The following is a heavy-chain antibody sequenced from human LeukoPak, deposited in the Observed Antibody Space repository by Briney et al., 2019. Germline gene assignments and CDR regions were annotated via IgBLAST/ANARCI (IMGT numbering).Heavy chain of an antibody. D-gene: IGHD3-3*01. J-gene: IGHJ6*03. CDR2: ISGSGGST. CDR1: GFTFSSYA. CDR3: AKGSGFSYYYYYMDV. V-gene: IGHV3-23*01. Sequence: GGSLRLSCAASGFTFSSYAMSWVRQAPGKGLEWVSAISGSGGSTYYADSVKGRFTIPRDNSKNTLYLQMNSLRAEDTAVYYCAKGSGFSYYYYYMDVWGKGTTVTVSS.